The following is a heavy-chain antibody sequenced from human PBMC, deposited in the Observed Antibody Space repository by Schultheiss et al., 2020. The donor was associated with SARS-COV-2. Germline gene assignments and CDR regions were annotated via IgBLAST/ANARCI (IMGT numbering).Heavy chain of an antibody. CDR3: ARPLFGVVIMPPFDY. Sequence: GGSLRLSCAASGFTFSSYAMHWVRQAPGKGLEWVAVISYDGSNKYYADSVKGRFTISRDNSKNTLYLQMNSLRAEDTAVYYCARPLFGVVIMPPFDYWGQGTLVTVSS. J-gene: IGHJ4*02. V-gene: IGHV3-30*04. CDR1: GFTFSSYA. CDR2: ISYDGSNK. D-gene: IGHD3-3*01.